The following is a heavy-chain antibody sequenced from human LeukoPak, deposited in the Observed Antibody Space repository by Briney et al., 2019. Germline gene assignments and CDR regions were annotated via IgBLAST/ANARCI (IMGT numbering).Heavy chain of an antibody. J-gene: IGHJ6*02. CDR1: GFTVSSNY. V-gene: IGHV3-53*01. Sequence: GALRLSCAASGFTVSSNYMSWVRQAPGKGLEWVSVICSGGSTYYADVVKGRFTISRDNSKNTLYLQMNSLRAEDTAVYYCARDLSLGYGGNLRYYYGMGVWGQGTTVTVSS. CDR2: ICSGGST. D-gene: IGHD4-23*01. CDR3: ARDLSLGYGGNLRYYYGMGV.